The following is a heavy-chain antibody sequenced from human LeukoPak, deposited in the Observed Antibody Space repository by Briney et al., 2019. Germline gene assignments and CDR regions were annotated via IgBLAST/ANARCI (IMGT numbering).Heavy chain of an antibody. D-gene: IGHD6-19*01. CDR2: ISSSADNT. CDR3: ARVLAGTGEAFDY. CDR1: GFTFSNYA. J-gene: IGHJ4*02. Sequence: PGGSLRLSCAASGFTFSNYAMSWVRQAPGKGLEWVSSISSSADNTYHADSVKGRFTISRDNSKNTLYLQMNSLRAEDTAVYYCARVLAGTGEAFDYWGQGTLVTVSS. V-gene: IGHV3-23*01.